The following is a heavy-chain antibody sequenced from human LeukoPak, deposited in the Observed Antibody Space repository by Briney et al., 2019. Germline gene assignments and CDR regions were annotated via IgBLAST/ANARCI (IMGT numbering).Heavy chain of an antibody. D-gene: IGHD3-16*02. CDR1: GVTFSSYW. CDR2: INSDGSST. CDR3: ARATYDYVWGSYRYDFDFDY. V-gene: IGHV3-74*01. Sequence: PGGPLRLSCAASGVTFSSYWMHWVRQAPGKGLVWVSRINSDGSSTSYADSVKGRFTISRDNAKNTLYLQMNSLRAEDTAVYYCARATYDYVWGSYRYDFDFDYWGQGTLVTVSS. J-gene: IGHJ4*02.